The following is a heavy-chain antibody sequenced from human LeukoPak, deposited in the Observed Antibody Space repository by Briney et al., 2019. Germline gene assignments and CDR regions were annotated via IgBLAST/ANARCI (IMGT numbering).Heavy chain of an antibody. Sequence: GSLRLSCAASGFTFSSYSMNWVRQPPGKGLEWIGEIYHSGSTNYNPSLKSRVTISVDKSKNQFSLKLSSVTAADTAVYYCARTSRINMVLDPWGQGTLVTVSS. J-gene: IGHJ5*02. V-gene: IGHV4-4*02. CDR1: GFTFSSYS. CDR2: IYHSGST. D-gene: IGHD3-10*01. CDR3: ARTSRINMVLDP.